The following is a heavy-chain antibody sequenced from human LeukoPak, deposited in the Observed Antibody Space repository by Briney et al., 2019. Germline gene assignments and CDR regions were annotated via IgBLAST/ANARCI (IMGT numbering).Heavy chain of an antibody. J-gene: IGHJ3*02. CDR2: MYYSGST. V-gene: IGHV4-59*08. Sequence: SETLSLTCTVSGGSMSGYYWSWIRQSPDKGLVWIGYMYYSGSTNYNPSLKSRVTISIGMSKDQFSLTLSSVTAADAALYYCARHFTYYYDSSGYPRDAFDIWGQGTMVTVSS. CDR3: ARHFTYYYDSSGYPRDAFDI. CDR1: GGSMSGYY. D-gene: IGHD3-22*01.